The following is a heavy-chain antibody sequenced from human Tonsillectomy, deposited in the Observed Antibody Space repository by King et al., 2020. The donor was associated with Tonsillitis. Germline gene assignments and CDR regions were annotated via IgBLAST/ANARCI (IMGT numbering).Heavy chain of an antibody. CDR1: GDSISSSNW. CDR2: ISHYGST. V-gene: IGHV4-4*02. CDR3: AIYRHQGHLWFGAN. J-gene: IGHJ1*01. D-gene: IGHD3-10*01. Sequence: VQLQESGPGLVKPSGTLSLTCAVSGDSISSSNWWTWVRQPPGKGLEWIGEISHYGSTNYNPSLMGRVTVSVDKSKNQFSLNLTSVTAADTAVYYCAIYRHQGHLWFGANWGQGTLVTVSS.